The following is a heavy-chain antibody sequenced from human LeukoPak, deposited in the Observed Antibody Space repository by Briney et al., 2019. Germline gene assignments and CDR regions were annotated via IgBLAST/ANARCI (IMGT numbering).Heavy chain of an antibody. D-gene: IGHD6-13*01. Sequence: HPGGSLRLSCAASGFTFSSYWMHWVRQAPGKGLAWVSRVNSDGSSTTYADSVKGRFTISRDNAKNTLYLQMNSLRAEDTAVYYCARAGKAAPTSYWGQGTLVTVSS. V-gene: IGHV3-74*01. CDR2: VNSDGSST. J-gene: IGHJ4*02. CDR3: ARAGKAAPTSY. CDR1: GFTFSSYW.